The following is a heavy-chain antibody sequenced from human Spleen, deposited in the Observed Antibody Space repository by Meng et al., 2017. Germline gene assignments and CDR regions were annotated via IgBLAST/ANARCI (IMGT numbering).Heavy chain of an antibody. CDR1: GGSISRSNW. CDR2: MSHSGST. Sequence: QVQLQESGPGLVKPSGTLSLTCAVSGGSISRSNWWSWVRQSPGKGLDWIGEMSHSGSTNYNPSLKSRVTISLDESKNQFSLKLNSVTAADTAIYYCARGSFSSGWGIWGQGTRVT. J-gene: IGHJ4*02. D-gene: IGHD6-19*01. V-gene: IGHV4-4*02. CDR3: ARGSFSSGWGI.